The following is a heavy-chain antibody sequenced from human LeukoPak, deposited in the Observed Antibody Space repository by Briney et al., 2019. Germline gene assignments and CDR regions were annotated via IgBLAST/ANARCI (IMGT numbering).Heavy chain of an antibody. CDR1: GGSISSSSYY. J-gene: IGHJ4*02. D-gene: IGHD3-9*01. CDR2: IYYSGST. CDR3: AREYYDLLNGWSFVDY. Sequence: SETLSLTCTVSGGSISSSSYYWGWIRQPPGKGLEWIGSIYYSGSTYYNPSLKSRVTISVDTSKNQFSLKLNSVTAADTAVYYCAREYYDLLNGWSFVDYWGQGTLVTVSS. V-gene: IGHV4-39*07.